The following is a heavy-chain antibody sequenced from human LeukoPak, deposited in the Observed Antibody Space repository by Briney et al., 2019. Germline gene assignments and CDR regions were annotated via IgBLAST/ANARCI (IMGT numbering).Heavy chain of an antibody. J-gene: IGHJ6*02. CDR1: GGSISSYY. CDR3: ASLMGATDYYYYGMDV. Sequence: SETLSLTCTVSGGSISSYYWSWLRQPPGKGLEWIGYIYYSGSTNYNPSLKSRVTISVDTSKNQFSLKLSSVTAADTAVYYCASLMGATDYYYYGMDVWGQGTTVTVSS. V-gene: IGHV4-59*01. CDR2: IYYSGST. D-gene: IGHD1-26*01.